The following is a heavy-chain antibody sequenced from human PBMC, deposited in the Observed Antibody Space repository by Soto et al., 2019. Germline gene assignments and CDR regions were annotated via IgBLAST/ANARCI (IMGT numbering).Heavy chain of an antibody. CDR1: EFTFSNFG. Sequence: LRLSCAASEFTFSNFGMHWVRQAPGKGLEWVAVISYDGGDKYSADSVKGRFTISRDNSKNTLFLQMNSLRAEDTAVYYCAKDSGRGSADYYFDYWGRGTLVTVSS. CDR3: AKDSGRGSADYYFDY. J-gene: IGHJ4*02. V-gene: IGHV3-30*18. CDR2: ISYDGGDK. D-gene: IGHD3-10*01.